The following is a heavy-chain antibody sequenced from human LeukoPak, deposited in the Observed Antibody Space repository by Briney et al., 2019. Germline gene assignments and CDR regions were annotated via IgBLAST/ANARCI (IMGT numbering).Heavy chain of an antibody. CDR1: GGSNSSYY. CDR2: IYYSGST. D-gene: IGHD3-10*01. Sequence: SETLSLTCTVSGGSNSSYYWSWIRQPPGKGLEWIGYIYYSGSTNYNPSLKSRVTISVDTSKNQFSLKLSSVTAADTAVYYCARVAGSGSYAWFDPWGQGTLVTVSS. V-gene: IGHV4-59*01. CDR3: ARVAGSGSYAWFDP. J-gene: IGHJ5*02.